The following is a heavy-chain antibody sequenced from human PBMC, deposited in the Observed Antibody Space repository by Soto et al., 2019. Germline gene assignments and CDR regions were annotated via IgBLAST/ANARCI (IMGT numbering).Heavy chain of an antibody. D-gene: IGHD2-15*01. Sequence: EVQLLESGGGLVQPGGSLRLSCAASGFTFSSYAMSWVRQAPGKGLEWVSAISGSGGSTYYADSVKGRFTISRDNSKNALYLQMNCLKAEDTAVYYCAKESGYCSGGSCYGGEYYFDYWGQGTLVTVSS. J-gene: IGHJ4*02. V-gene: IGHV3-23*01. CDR2: ISGSGGST. CDR3: AKESGYCSGGSCYGGEYYFDY. CDR1: GFTFSSYA.